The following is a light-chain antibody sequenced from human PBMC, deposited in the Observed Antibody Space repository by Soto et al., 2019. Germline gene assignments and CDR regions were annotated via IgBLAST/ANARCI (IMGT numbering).Light chain of an antibody. V-gene: IGLV2-8*01. Sequence: QFVLTQPPSASGSPGQSVTISCAGSNSDIGASNSVSWYQQHPGKAPKLLISEVTKRPSGVPDRFSGSKSGNTASLTVSGLQAEDEADYYCGSKAGSNKNVVFGGGTKLTVL. J-gene: IGLJ2*01. CDR1: NSDIGASNS. CDR2: EVT. CDR3: GSKAGSNKNVV.